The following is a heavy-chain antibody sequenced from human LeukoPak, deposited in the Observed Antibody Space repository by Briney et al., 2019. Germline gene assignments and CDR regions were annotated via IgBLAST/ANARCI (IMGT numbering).Heavy chain of an antibody. CDR2: VYSGGST. V-gene: IGHV3-66*01. J-gene: IGHJ4*02. CDR1: GFTVSDNY. Sequence: GGSLRLSCAVFGFTVSDNYMNWVRQAPGKGLEWVSVVYSGGSTYYADSVKGRFTISRDNSKNTLYLQMSSLRGEDTAVYYCARSGTAGTFDYWGQGTLVTVSS. D-gene: IGHD6-13*01. CDR3: ARSGTAGTFDY.